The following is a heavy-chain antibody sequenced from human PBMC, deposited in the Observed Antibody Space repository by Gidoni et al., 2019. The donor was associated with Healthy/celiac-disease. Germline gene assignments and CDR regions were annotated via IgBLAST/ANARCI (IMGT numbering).Heavy chain of an antibody. CDR1: GFTFSSYA. CDR2: ISGSGGST. D-gene: IGHD3-16*01. CDR3: AKDTFGYQKDDDY. Sequence: EVPLLESGGGVVQPGGSLRLSCAASGFTFSSYAMSWVRQAPGKGLEWVSAISGSGGSTYYADSVKGRFTISRDNSKNTLYLQMNSLRAEDTAVYYCAKDTFGYQKDDDYWGQGTLVTVSS. J-gene: IGHJ4*02. V-gene: IGHV3-23*01.